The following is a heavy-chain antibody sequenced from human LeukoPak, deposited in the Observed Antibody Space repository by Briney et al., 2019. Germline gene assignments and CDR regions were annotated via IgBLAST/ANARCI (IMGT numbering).Heavy chain of an antibody. CDR1: GGSFSGYY. V-gene: IGHV4-34*01. CDR3: ARSCSSTSCSPAPPYYYGMDV. Sequence: PSETLPLTCAVYGGSFSGYYWSWIRQPPGKGLEWIGEINHSGSTNYNPSLKSRVTISVDTSKNQFSLKLSSVTAADTAVYYCARSCSSTSCSPAPPYYYGMDVWGRGTTVTVSS. D-gene: IGHD2-2*01. CDR2: INHSGST. J-gene: IGHJ6*02.